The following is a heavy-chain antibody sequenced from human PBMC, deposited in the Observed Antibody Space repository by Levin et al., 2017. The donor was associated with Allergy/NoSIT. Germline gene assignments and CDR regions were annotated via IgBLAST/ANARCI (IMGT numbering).Heavy chain of an antibody. D-gene: IGHD4-17*01. J-gene: IGHJ6*03. CDR1: GFTFSSYW. V-gene: IGHV3-74*01. CDR2: INSDGSST. CDR3: ARMTTVTTADYYYYYMDV. Sequence: GGSLRLSCAASGFTFSSYWMHWVRQAPGKGLVWVSRINSDGSSTSYADSVKGRFTISRDNAKNTLYLQMNSLRAEDTAVYYCARMTTVTTADYYYYYMDVWGKGTTVTVSS.